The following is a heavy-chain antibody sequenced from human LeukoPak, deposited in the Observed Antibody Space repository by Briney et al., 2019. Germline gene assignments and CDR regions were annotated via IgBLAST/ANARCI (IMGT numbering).Heavy chain of an antibody. J-gene: IGHJ4*02. Sequence: GGSLRLSCGVSGFTFSNYGMHWVSQAPGKGLEWVAVISNDGTNSHYGDSVQGRFTISRDNSNNTLFLQLNNLRPDDTAVYYCARDGLPYCTSTSCYHSDSWGQGTLVTVSS. CDR3: ARDGLPYCTSTSCYHSDS. V-gene: IGHV3-30-3*01. CDR1: GFTFSNYG. CDR2: ISNDGTNS. D-gene: IGHD2-2*01.